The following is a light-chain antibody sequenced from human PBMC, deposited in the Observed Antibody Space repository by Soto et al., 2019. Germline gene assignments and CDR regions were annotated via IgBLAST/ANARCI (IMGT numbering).Light chain of an antibody. CDR2: DAS. CDR3: QQRSNWPPRIT. CDR1: QNGSSY. Sequence: EIVLTQSPATLSLSPGGRATPSFRARQNGSSYLAWYQQKPGQAPRLLIYDASNRATGIPARFSGSGSGTDFTLTISSLEPEDFAVYYCQQRSNWPPRITFGQGTRLEIK. J-gene: IGKJ5*01. V-gene: IGKV3-11*01.